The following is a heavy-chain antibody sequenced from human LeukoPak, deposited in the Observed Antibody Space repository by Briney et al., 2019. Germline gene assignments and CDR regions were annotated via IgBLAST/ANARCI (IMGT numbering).Heavy chain of an antibody. V-gene: IGHV3-21*01. CDR1: GFTFSSYS. J-gene: IGHJ3*02. D-gene: IGHD2-15*01. CDR3: ARVRSGGSFDAFDI. Sequence: HGGSLRLSCAASGFTFSSYSMNWVRQAPGKGLEWVSSISGSSSYIYYADSVKGRFTISRHNAKNSLYLQMNSLRAEDTAVYYCARVRSGGSFDAFDIWGQGTMVTVSS. CDR2: ISGSSSYI.